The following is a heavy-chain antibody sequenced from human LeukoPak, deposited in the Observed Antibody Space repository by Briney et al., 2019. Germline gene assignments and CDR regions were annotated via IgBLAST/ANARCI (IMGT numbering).Heavy chain of an antibody. CDR1: GGSISSSTYY. CDR2: IYSSGRT. Sequence: TLSLTCNVSGGSISSSTYYWSWIRQPAGKGLEWIGRIYSSGRTNYNPSLKSRVTISVDTSKNQFSLNLSSVTAADTAVYYCARDIHTSDWTKFDYWGQGTSVTVSS. J-gene: IGHJ4*02. CDR3: ARDIHTSDWTKFDY. V-gene: IGHV4-61*02. D-gene: IGHD6-19*01.